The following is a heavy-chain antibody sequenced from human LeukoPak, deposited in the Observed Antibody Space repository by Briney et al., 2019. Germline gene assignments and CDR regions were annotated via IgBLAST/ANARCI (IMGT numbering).Heavy chain of an antibody. Sequence: GGSLRLSCAASGFTFSSYSMNWVRQAPGKGLEWVSSISSSSSYIYYADSVKGRFTLSRDNAKNSLYLQMNSLRAEDTAVYYCARDWGSRGKFDIWGQGTMVTVSS. J-gene: IGHJ3*02. CDR1: GFTFSSYS. V-gene: IGHV3-21*01. D-gene: IGHD3-16*01. CDR3: ARDWGSRGKFDI. CDR2: ISSSSSYI.